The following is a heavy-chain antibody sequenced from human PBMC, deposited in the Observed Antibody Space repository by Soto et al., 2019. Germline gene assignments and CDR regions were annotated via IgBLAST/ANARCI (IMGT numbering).Heavy chain of an antibody. CDR2: TYYRSKWYN. CDR1: GDSVSSNSAA. J-gene: IGHJ5*02. V-gene: IGHV6-1*01. CDR3: ASGRLYCSGGSCYSGWFDP. Sequence: SQTLSLTCAISGDSVSSNSAAWNWIRQSPSRGLEWLGRTYYRSKWYNDYAVSVKSRITINPDTSKNQFSLQLNSVTPEDTAVYYCASGRLYCSGGSCYSGWFDPWGQGTLVTVSS. D-gene: IGHD2-15*01.